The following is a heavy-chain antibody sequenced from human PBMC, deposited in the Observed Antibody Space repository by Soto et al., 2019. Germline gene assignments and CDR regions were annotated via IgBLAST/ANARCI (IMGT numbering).Heavy chain of an antibody. D-gene: IGHD3-3*01. CDR3: ARVDITIFGVVVHYDYYGMDV. V-gene: IGHV1-69*13. CDR2: IIPIFGTA. Sequence: ASVKVSCKASGGTFSSYAISWVRQAPGQGLEWMGGIIPIFGTANYAQRFQGRVTITADESTSTAYMELSSLRSEDTAVYYCARVDITIFGVVVHYDYYGMDVWGRGTTVNVSS. J-gene: IGHJ6*02. CDR1: GGTFSSYA.